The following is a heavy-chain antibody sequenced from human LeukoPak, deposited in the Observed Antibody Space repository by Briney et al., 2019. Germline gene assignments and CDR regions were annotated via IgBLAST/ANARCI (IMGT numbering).Heavy chain of an antibody. V-gene: IGHV1-69*01. CDR1: GGTFSSYA. J-gene: IGHJ5*02. Sequence: SVKVSCKASGGTFSSYAISWVRQAPGQGLEWMGGIIPIFGTANYAQKFQGRVTITADESTSTAYMELSSLRSEDTAVYYCARGVLAAAALNWFDPWGQGTLVTVSS. D-gene: IGHD6-13*01. CDR3: ARGVLAAAALNWFDP. CDR2: IIPIFGTA.